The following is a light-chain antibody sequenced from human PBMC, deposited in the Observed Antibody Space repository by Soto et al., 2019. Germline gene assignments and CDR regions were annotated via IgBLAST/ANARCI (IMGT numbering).Light chain of an antibody. CDR3: SSYTTSSTYV. CDR1: SSDVGAYNY. CDR2: DVT. J-gene: IGLJ1*01. V-gene: IGLV2-14*03. Sequence: QSALTQPASVSGSPGQSITISCTGTSSDVGAYNYVSWYQQHPGKAPKLMIYDVTNRPSGVSNRFSGSKSGYTASLTISGLPAEDDDDYYCSSYTTSSTYVFGTGTKLTVL.